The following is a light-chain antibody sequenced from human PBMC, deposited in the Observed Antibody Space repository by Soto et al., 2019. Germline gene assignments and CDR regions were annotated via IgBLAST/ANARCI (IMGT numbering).Light chain of an antibody. CDR3: AAWDDSLNGPV. V-gene: IGLV1-44*01. CDR2: SNN. Sequence: QSVLTQPPSASGTPGQRVTISCSGSSSHIGSNTVNWYQQLPGTAPKLLIYSNNQRTSGVSDRFSGSKSGTSAALAISGLQSQDEGEYICAAWDDSLNGPVFGGGTKLT. J-gene: IGLJ2*01. CDR1: SSHIGSNT.